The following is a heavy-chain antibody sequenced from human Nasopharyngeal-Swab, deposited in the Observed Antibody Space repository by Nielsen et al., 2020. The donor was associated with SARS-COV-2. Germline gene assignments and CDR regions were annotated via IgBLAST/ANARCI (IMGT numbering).Heavy chain of an antibody. Sequence: ASVKVSRQVSGYTLPELSMHWVRQAPGKGLEWMGGFDPEDGETIYAQKFQGRVTMTEDTSTDTAYMELSSLRSEDTAVYYCATDIYRDGYNLGYWGQGTLVTVSS. CDR2: FDPEDGET. D-gene: IGHD5-24*01. J-gene: IGHJ4*02. CDR3: ATDIYRDGYNLGY. V-gene: IGHV1-24*01. CDR1: GYTLPELS.